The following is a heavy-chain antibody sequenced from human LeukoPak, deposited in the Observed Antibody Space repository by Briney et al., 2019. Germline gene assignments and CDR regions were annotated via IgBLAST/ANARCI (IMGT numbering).Heavy chain of an antibody. CDR1: GGSMSSYY. CDR3: ARRSTSWSGGVGFDS. Sequence: SETLSLTCTVSGGSMSSYYWTWIRQPPGRGLEWIGYIYHTGSTNYNPSLKSRVTISVDTSKNQFSLKLSSVTAADTAVYYCARRSTSWSGGVGFDSWGQGTLVTVSS. D-gene: IGHD2-2*01. V-gene: IGHV4-59*08. J-gene: IGHJ5*01. CDR2: IYHTGST.